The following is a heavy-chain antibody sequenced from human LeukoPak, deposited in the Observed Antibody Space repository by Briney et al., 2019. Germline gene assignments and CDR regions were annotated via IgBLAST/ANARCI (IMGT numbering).Heavy chain of an antibody. CDR2: ISGGDGST. D-gene: IGHD4-17*01. CDR3: AKRAGVYGDYLTDY. Sequence: GGSLRLSCAASGFTFSSYAMSWVRLAPGKGLKWVSSISGGDGSTYYANSVKGRFTISRDNSKNTLYLQMNSLRAEDTAVYYCAKRAGVYGDYLTDYWGQGTLVTVSS. V-gene: IGHV3-23*01. J-gene: IGHJ4*02. CDR1: GFTFSSYA.